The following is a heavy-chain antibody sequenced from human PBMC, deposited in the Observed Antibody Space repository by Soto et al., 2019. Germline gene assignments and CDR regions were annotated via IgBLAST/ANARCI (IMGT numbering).Heavy chain of an antibody. CDR2: INTDGSST. J-gene: IGHJ4*02. CDR3: VRDRDTYGYANLDH. D-gene: IGHD5-18*01. CDR1: GFTFSNFW. V-gene: IGHV3-74*01. Sequence: EVQLVESGGGLVQPGGSLRLSCAASGFTFSNFWMHWVRQAPGKGLVWVSRINTDGSSTSSADSVKGRLAISRDNAKNTLYLQMNSLRAEDTAVYYCVRDRDTYGYANLDHWGLGTLVTVPS.